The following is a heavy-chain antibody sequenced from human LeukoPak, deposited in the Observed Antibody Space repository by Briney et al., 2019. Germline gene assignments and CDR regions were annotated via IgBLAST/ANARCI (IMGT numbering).Heavy chain of an antibody. CDR1: GGSISSGGYY. J-gene: IGHJ5*02. V-gene: IGHV4-30-2*01. D-gene: IGHD2-21*02. CDR3: ARLTANWFDP. CDR2: IYHSGST. Sequence: SETLSLTCTVSGGSISSGGYYWSWIRQPPGKGLEWIGYIYHSGSTYYNPSLKSRVTISVDRSKNQFSLKLSSVTAADTAVYYCARLTANWFDPWGQGTLVTVSS.